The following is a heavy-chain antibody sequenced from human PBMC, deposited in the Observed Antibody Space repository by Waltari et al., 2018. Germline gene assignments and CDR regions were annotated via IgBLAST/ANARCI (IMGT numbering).Heavy chain of an antibody. J-gene: IGHJ6*02. CDR2: ISYNERNI. D-gene: IGHD3-22*01. Sequence: QVQLVESGGGVVQPGRSLRLPCAASELTFSSHAMHWVRQAPGKGLEWVAVISYNERNIYYVDSVKGRFTISRDNSKKTLYLQMNSLRAEDTAVYYCARDYCDRTYCHGMDVWGRGTTVTVSS. V-gene: IGHV3-30*03. CDR1: ELTFSSHA. CDR3: ARDYCDRTYCHGMDV.